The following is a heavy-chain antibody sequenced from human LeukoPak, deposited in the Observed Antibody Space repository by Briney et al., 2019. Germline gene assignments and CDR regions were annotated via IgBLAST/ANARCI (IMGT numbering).Heavy chain of an antibody. Sequence: ASVKVSCKVSGYTLTELSMHWVRQAPGQGLGWMGWTNPNSGGTNYAQKFQGWVTMTRDTSISTAYMELSRLRSDDTAVYYCAISAGSYYSVGYWGQGTLVTASS. J-gene: IGHJ4*02. CDR2: TNPNSGGT. V-gene: IGHV1-2*04. CDR3: AISAGSYYSVGY. D-gene: IGHD3-10*01. CDR1: GYTLTELS.